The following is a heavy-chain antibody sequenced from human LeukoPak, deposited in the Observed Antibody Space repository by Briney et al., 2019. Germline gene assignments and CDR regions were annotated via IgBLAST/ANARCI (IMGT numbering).Heavy chain of an antibody. J-gene: IGHJ6*02. CDR1: GFTFSNYA. D-gene: IGHD6-19*01. Sequence: GESLRLSCAASGFTFSNYAILWVRQAPGKGLEWVAVISYDGSSKNFADSVKGRFIISRDNSKNTLYLQMNSLRVEDTAVYYCARPSHPKTNGWYYFFGMDVWGQGTTVTVPS. CDR3: ARPSHPKTNGWYYFFGMDV. CDR2: ISYDGSSK. V-gene: IGHV3-30-3*01.